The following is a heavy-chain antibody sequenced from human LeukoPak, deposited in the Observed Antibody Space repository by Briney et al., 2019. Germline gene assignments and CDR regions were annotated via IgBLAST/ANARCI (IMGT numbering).Heavy chain of an antibody. CDR3: ARWMVGALDY. J-gene: IGHJ4*02. CDR1: GGSISGGGYY. CDR2: IYTSGST. Sequence: SETLSLTCTVSGGSISGGGYYWTWIRQPAGKGLEWIGRIYTSGSTNYNPSLKSRVSISVDTSKNQFSLKLSSVTAADTAVYYCARWMVGALDYWGQGTLVTVSS. V-gene: IGHV4-61*02. D-gene: IGHD1-26*01.